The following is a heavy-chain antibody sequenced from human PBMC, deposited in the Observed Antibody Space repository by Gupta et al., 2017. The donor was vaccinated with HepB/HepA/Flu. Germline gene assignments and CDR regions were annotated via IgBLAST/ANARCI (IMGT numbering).Heavy chain of an antibody. J-gene: IGHJ4*02. CDR3: ARIPLDCDF. Sequence: EVQLVESGGGLVQPGGSLRLSCAASGFTFSFYEMNWVRQAPGKGLEWVAYISSSGSTISYADSVKGRFTISRDNAKNSLYLQMHSLRAEDTAVYYCARIPLDCDFWGQGTLVTVSS. D-gene: IGHD2-21*01. CDR2: ISSSGSTI. CDR1: GFTFSFYE. V-gene: IGHV3-48*03.